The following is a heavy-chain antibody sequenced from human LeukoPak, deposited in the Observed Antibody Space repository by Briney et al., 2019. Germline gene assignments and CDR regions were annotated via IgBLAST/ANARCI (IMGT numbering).Heavy chain of an antibody. CDR2: INPNNGDT. Sequence: ASVKVSCKASGYTFTGDWMHWVRQAPGQGLEWMGWINPNNGDTNYARRFQGRVTVTRDTSISSAYMELIRLTSDDTAVYYCARGGGVSGLDPWGQGTLVTVSS. D-gene: IGHD2-8*02. CDR1: GYTFTGDW. CDR3: ARGGGVSGLDP. V-gene: IGHV1-2*02. J-gene: IGHJ5*02.